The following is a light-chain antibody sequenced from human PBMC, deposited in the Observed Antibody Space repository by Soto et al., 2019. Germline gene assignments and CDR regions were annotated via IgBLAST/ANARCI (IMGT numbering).Light chain of an antibody. J-gene: IGKJ1*01. CDR3: QQSYSTPQT. CDR1: QSISSY. V-gene: IGKV1-39*01. Sequence: DIQMTQAPSSLSAAVGDRVTITCRASQSISSYLNWYQQKPGKAPKLLMYSASSLQSGVPSRFSGSGSGTDFTLTISSLQPEDFATYYCQQSYSTPQTFGQGTQVEIK. CDR2: SAS.